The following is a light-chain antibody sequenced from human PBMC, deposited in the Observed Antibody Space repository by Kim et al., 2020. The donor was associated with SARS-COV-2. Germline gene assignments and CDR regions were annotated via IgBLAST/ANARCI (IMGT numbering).Light chain of an antibody. CDR3: QAWESSTAV. CDR2: QDS. Sequence: SYELTQPPSVSVSPGQTASITCSGGKLGDKYACWYQQKPGQSPVLVIYQDSKRPSGIPERFSGSNSGNTATLTISGTQAMDEADYYCQAWESSTAVFGGG. J-gene: IGLJ2*01. CDR1: KLGDKY. V-gene: IGLV3-1*01.